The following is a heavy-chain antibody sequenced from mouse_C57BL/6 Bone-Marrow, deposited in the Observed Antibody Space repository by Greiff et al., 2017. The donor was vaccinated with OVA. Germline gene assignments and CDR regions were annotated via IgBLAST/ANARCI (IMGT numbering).Heavy chain of an antibody. CDR1: GFTFSSYG. CDR3: ARSGGRGYFDY. CDR2: ISSGGSYT. J-gene: IGHJ2*01. Sequence: VQLKESGGDLVKPGGSLKLSCAASGFTFSSYGMSWVRQTPDKRLEWVATISSGGSYTYYPDSVKGRFTISRDNAKNTLYLQMSSLKSEDTAMYYCARSGGRGYFDYWGQGTTLTVSS. D-gene: IGHD1-3*01. V-gene: IGHV5-6*01.